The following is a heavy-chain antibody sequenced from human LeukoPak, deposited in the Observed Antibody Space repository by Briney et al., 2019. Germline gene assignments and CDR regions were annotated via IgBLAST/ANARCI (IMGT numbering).Heavy chain of an antibody. CDR1: GFTFSSYG. CDR3: AKTHYYDSSGVPGDY. V-gene: IGHV3-30*18. CDR2: ISHDGSNP. D-gene: IGHD3-22*01. J-gene: IGHJ4*02. Sequence: GGSLRLSCAASGFTFSSYGMHWVRQAPGKGLEWVAVISHDGSNPYYADSVKGRFTISRDNSKNTLYLQMSSLRAEDTAVYYCAKTHYYDSSGVPGDYWGQGTLVTVSS.